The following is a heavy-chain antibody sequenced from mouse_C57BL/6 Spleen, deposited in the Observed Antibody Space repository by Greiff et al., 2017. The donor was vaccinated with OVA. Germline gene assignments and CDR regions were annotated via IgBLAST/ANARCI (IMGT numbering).Heavy chain of an antibody. V-gene: IGHV1-26*01. D-gene: IGHD2-5*01. CDR3: ARSDSNYVGY. CDR1: GYTFTDYY. Sequence: EVQLQQSAPELVKPGASVKISCKASGYTFTDYYMNWVKQSHGKSLEWIGDINPNNGGTSYNQKFKGKATLTVDKSSSTAYMELRSLTSEDSAVYYCARSDSNYVGYWGQGTTLTVSS. J-gene: IGHJ2*01. CDR2: INPNNGGT.